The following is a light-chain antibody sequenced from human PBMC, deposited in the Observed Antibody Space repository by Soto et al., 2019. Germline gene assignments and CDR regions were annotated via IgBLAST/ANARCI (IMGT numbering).Light chain of an antibody. CDR2: DVS. J-gene: IGLJ1*01. CDR3: CSYAGSQYV. Sequence: QSALTQPRSVSGSPGQSVTISCTGTSSDVGGYNYVSWYQQHPGKAPKLMIYDVSKRPSGVPDRFSGSKSGNTASLTISGRQAEDEADYYCCSYAGSQYVFGTGTKLTVL. V-gene: IGLV2-11*01. CDR1: SSDVGGYNY.